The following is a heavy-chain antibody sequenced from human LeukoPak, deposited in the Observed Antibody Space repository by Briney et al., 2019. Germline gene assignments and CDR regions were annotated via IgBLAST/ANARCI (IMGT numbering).Heavy chain of an antibody. CDR1: GFTFSSYS. D-gene: IGHD3-10*01. Sequence: GGSLRLSCAASGFTFSSYSMNWVRQAPGKGLEWISYISGSGSVSYYEDSVKGRFTISRDNAKNSLYLQMNSLRDEDAAMYYCARDGGFGFLAAFDIWGQGTMVTVSS. J-gene: IGHJ3*02. CDR3: ARDGGFGFLAAFDI. CDR2: ISGSGSVS. V-gene: IGHV3-48*02.